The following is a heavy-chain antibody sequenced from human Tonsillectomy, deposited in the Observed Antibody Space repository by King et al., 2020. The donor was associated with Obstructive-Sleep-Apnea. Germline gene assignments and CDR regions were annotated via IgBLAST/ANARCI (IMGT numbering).Heavy chain of an antibody. J-gene: IGHJ6*02. D-gene: IGHD3-9*01. CDR1: GFTFSSYS. CDR2: ISSSSSTI. CDR3: AGVGGQLTYYYYYGMDV. V-gene: IGHV3-48*04. Sequence: DEQLVQSGGGLVQPGGSLRLSCAASGFTFSSYSMNWVRQAPGKVLEWVSYISSSSSTIYYADSVKGRFTISRDNAKNSLYLQMNSLRAEDTAVYYCAGVGGQLTYYYYYGMDVWGQGTTVTVSS.